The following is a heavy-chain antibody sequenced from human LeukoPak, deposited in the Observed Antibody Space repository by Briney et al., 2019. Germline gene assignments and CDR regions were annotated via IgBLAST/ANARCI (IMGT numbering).Heavy chain of an antibody. V-gene: IGHV1-18*01. J-gene: IGHJ4*02. CDR2: ISAYNGNT. CDR1: GYTFTSYG. D-gene: IGHD6-19*01. CDR3: ARDLSVWLADIIFDY. Sequence: GASVKVSCKASGYTFTSYGISWVRQAPGQGLEWMGWISAYNGNTNYAQKLQGRVTMTTDTSTSRAYMELSSLRSDDTAVYYCARDLSVWLADIIFDYWGQGTLVTVSS.